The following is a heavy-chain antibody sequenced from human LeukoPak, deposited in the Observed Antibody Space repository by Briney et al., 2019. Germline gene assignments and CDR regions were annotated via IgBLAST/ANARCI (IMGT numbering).Heavy chain of an antibody. CDR1: GFTFSSYS. V-gene: IGHV3-21*04. CDR3: ASGGIYYGAAFDF. Sequence: RGSLRLSCAASGFTFSSYSMNWVRQAPGKGLGWVSSISSSSSYIYYADSVKGRFTISTDNAKNSLYLQMNSLRAEDTALYYCASGGIYYGAAFDFWGQGSLVTVSA. CDR2: ISSSSSYI. J-gene: IGHJ4*02. D-gene: IGHD1-26*01.